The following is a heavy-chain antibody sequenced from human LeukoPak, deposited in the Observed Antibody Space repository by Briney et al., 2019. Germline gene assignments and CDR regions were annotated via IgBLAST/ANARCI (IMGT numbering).Heavy chain of an antibody. J-gene: IGHJ5*02. CDR2: IYYSGST. D-gene: IGHD2-2*01. CDR1: GGSISSGDYY. CDR3: ARGADDIVVVPAAFGFDP. Sequence: SETLSLTCTVSGGSISSGDYYWSWIRQPPGKDLEWIGYIYYSGSTYYNPSLKSRVTISVDTSKNQFSLKLSSVTAADTAVYYCARGADDIVVVPAAFGFDPWGQGTLVTVSS. V-gene: IGHV4-30-4*01.